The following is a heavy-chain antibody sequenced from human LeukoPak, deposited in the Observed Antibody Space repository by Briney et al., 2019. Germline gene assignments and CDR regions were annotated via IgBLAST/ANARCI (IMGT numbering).Heavy chain of an antibody. Sequence: GASVKVSCKASGYTFTTYGISWVRQAPGQGLEWMGWISGYNGDTKYAQNLQGRVTVTTDTSTSTAYLELRSLRSDDTAVYYCARCYPPLYYYYMDVWGKGTTVTVSS. D-gene: IGHD2-15*01. CDR1: GYTFTTYG. J-gene: IGHJ6*03. CDR2: ISGYNGDT. V-gene: IGHV1-18*01. CDR3: ARCYPPLYYYYMDV.